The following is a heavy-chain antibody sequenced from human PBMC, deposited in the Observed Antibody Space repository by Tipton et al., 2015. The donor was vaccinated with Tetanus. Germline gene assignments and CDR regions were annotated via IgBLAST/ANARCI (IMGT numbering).Heavy chain of an antibody. CDR2: IHPSGSV. D-gene: IGHD5-24*01. CDR1: GGSFRGYY. CDR3: ARGIDAYKTGNY. Sequence: TLSLTCAVYGGSFRGYYCTWIRQSPGKGLEWIGEIHPSGSVNYNPSLKSRVTILLDTSENQFSLKLSSATGADTSVYFCARGIDAYKTGNYWGQGTLVTVSS. J-gene: IGHJ4*02. V-gene: IGHV4-34*01.